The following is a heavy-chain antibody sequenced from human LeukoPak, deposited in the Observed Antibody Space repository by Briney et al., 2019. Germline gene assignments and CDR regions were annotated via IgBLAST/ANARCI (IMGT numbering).Heavy chain of an antibody. CDR3: ARGVKMIRFLEWSWGDY. D-gene: IGHD3-3*01. V-gene: IGHV1-46*01. CDR2: INPSGGST. J-gene: IGHJ4*02. CDR1: GYTFTSYY. Sequence: ASVKVSCKASGYTFTSYYMHWVRQAPGQGVDWMGIINPSGGSTSYAQKFQGRVTMTRDMSTSTVYMELRSLRSDDTAVYYCARGVKMIRFLEWSWGDYWGQGTLVTVSS.